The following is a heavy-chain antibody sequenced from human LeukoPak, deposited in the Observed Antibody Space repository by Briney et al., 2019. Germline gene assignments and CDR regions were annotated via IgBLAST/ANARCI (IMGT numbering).Heavy chain of an antibody. CDR2: ISWNSGSI. Sequence: GGSLRLSCAASGFTFDDYAMHWVRQAPGKGLEWVSGISWNSGSIGYADSVKGRFTISRDNAKNSLYLQMNSLRAEDTAVYYCARLTRDFDYWGQGTLVTVSS. V-gene: IGHV3-9*01. J-gene: IGHJ4*02. CDR3: ARLTRDFDY. CDR1: GFTFDDYA. D-gene: IGHD2-21*02.